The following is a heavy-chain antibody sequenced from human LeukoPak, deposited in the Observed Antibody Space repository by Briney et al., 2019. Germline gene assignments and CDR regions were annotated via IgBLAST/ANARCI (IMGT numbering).Heavy chain of an antibody. V-gene: IGHV4-39*02. J-gene: IGHJ5*02. Sequence: SETLSLTCSVSGGSISSSSYYWGWIRQPPGKGLGWIGGIYYGGSTYYTPSLKSRLTISVDTSKNHFSLRLSSVTAADTAVYYCASGGGYCSGGSCYSGNWFDPWGQGTLVTVSA. CDR3: ASGGGYCSGGSCYSGNWFDP. CDR1: GGSISSSSYY. D-gene: IGHD2-15*01. CDR2: IYYGGST.